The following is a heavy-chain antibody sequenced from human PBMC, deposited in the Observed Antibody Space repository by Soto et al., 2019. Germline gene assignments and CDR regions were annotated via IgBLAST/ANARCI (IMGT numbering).Heavy chain of an antibody. V-gene: IGHV3-74*01. CDR2: INSDGSRT. Sequence: GGSLRLSCAASGFTFSSYWMHGVRQAPGKGLVWVSRINSDGSRTSYADSVKGRFTISRDNAKNSLYLQMNSLRAEDTAVYYCARDRAPYYYDSSGYYNWFDPWGQGTLVTVSS. CDR3: ARDRAPYYYDSSGYYNWFDP. CDR1: GFTFSSYW. J-gene: IGHJ5*02. D-gene: IGHD3-22*01.